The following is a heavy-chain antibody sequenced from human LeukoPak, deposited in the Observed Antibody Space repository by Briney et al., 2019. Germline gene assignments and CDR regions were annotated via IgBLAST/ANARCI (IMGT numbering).Heavy chain of an antibody. CDR2: ISGSGGGT. J-gene: IGHJ4*02. CDR3: AKDLGRYRNNYFDY. CDR1: GFTFSTYS. Sequence: GGSLRLSCAASGFTFSTYSMKWVRQAPGKGLEWVATISGSGGGTYYADSVTGRFTISRDDSKNTLYLQMNSLRAEDTAVYYCAKDLGRYRNNYFDYWGQGTLVTVSS. D-gene: IGHD1-26*01. V-gene: IGHV3-23*01.